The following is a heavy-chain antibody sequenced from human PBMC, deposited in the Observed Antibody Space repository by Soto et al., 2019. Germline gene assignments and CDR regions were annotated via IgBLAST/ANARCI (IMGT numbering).Heavy chain of an antibody. Sequence: ASVKVSCKASGYTFTSYGISWVRQAPGQGLEWMGWISAYNGNTNYAQKLRGRVTMATDTSTSTAYMELRSLRSDDTAVYYCARDRGREDIVVVVAADGMDVWGQGTTVTVSS. CDR3: ARDRGREDIVVVVAADGMDV. V-gene: IGHV1-18*01. D-gene: IGHD2-15*01. CDR2: ISAYNGNT. J-gene: IGHJ6*02. CDR1: GYTFTSYG.